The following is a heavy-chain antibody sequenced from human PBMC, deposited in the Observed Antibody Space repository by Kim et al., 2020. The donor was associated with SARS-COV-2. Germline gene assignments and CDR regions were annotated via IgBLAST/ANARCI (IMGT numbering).Heavy chain of an antibody. CDR3: ARDNNWNDLYYYFDY. V-gene: IGHV3-30-3*01. Sequence: GGSLRLSCAASGFTFSSYAMHWVRQAPGKGLEWVAVISYDGSNKYYADSVKGRFTISRDNSKNTLYLQMNSLRAEDTAVYYCARDNNWNDLYYYFDYWG. CDR1: GFTFSSYA. J-gene: IGHJ4*01. D-gene: IGHD1-1*01. CDR2: ISYDGSNK.